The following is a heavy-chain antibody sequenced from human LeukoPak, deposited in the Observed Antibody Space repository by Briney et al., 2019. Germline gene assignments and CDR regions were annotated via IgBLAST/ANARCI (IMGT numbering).Heavy chain of an antibody. J-gene: IGHJ3*02. V-gene: IGHV3-11*04. CDR3: ARETSAFDI. CDR1: GFTFSDYY. Sequence: GGSLRLSCAASGFTFSDYYMSWIRQAPGKGLEWVSYISRGGSTTYYADSVKGRFTISRDNAKNSLYLQMNSLRAEDSAVYYCARETSAFDIWGHGTLVTVSS. CDR2: ISRGGSTT.